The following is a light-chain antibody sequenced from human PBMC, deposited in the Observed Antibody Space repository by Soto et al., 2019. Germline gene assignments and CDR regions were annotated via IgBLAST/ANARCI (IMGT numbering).Light chain of an antibody. V-gene: IGLV2-11*01. Sequence: QSVLTQPRSVSGSPEQSVTISCTGTSSDVGGYNYVSWYQQHPGKAPKFMIYDVNKRPSGVPDRFSGSKSGNTASLTISGLQAEDEADYYCCSYAGSYTVIFGGGTQLTVL. CDR1: SSDVGGYNY. CDR3: CSYAGSYTVI. J-gene: IGLJ2*01. CDR2: DVN.